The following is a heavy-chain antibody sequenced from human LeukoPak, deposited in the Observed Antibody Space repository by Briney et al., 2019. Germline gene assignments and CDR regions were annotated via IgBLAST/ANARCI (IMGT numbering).Heavy chain of an antibody. J-gene: IGHJ3*02. CDR1: GFTFRNNL. Sequence: HTGGSLRLSCATSGFTFRNNLVTRVRQAPGKGLEWVSVIDGSGLTTYYADSVKGRFAISRDNSKNTLYLQMNSLRAEDTAVYYCAKDIPLTMMGAFDIWGQGTMVTVSS. CDR3: AKDIPLTMMGAFDI. D-gene: IGHD3-22*01. CDR2: IDGSGLTT. V-gene: IGHV3-23*01.